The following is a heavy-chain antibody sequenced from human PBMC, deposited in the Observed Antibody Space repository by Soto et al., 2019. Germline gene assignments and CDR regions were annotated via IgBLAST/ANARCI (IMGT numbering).Heavy chain of an antibody. CDR3: AGSNWVGWAV. J-gene: IGHJ6*02. V-gene: IGHV3-72*01. Sequence: GGSLRLSCAASGFTFSDHYMDWVRQAPGEGLEWVGRTKNRANSYTTEYAASVKGRFTISRDNSKNSLYLQMNSLKTEYTAVYYCAGSNWVGWAVWGQGTTVTVSS. CDR1: GFTFSDHY. CDR2: TKNRANSYTT. D-gene: IGHD1-26*01.